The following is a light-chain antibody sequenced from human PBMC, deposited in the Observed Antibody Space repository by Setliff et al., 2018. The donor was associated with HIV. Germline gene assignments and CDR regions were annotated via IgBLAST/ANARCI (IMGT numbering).Light chain of an antibody. CDR1: TSDIGGYNY. Sequence: QSALTQPPSASGSPGQSVTISCTGTTSDIGGYNYVSWYQQHPGKAPKLMIYEVSKRPSGVPDRFSGSKSGNTASLTVSGLQAEDEADYYCSSYAGSNNYVFGIGTKGTV. CDR3: SSYAGSNNYV. J-gene: IGLJ1*01. V-gene: IGLV2-8*01. CDR2: EVS.